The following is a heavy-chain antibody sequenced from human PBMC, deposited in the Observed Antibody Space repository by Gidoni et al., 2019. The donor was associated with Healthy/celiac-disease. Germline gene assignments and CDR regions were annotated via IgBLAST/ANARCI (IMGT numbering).Heavy chain of an antibody. CDR1: GFTFDDYA. J-gene: IGHJ6*02. CDR3: AKADTADYYGMDV. CDR2: ISWNSGSI. D-gene: IGHD5-18*01. V-gene: IGHV3-9*01. Sequence: EVQLVESGGGLVQPGRSLRLSCAASGFTFDDYAMHWVRQAPGKGLGWVSGISWNSGSIGYADSVKGRFTISRDNAKNSLYLQMNSLRAEDTALYYCAKADTADYYGMDVWGQGTTVTVSS.